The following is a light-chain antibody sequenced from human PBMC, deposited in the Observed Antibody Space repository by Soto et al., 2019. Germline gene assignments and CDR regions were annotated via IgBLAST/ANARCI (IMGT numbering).Light chain of an antibody. V-gene: IGKV4-1*01. J-gene: IGKJ3*01. CDR1: QSVVYSSNSKNY. CDR2: WAS. CDR3: QQYYSPPFT. Sequence: DILMTQSPDSLAVSLGERATINCKSSQSVVYSSNSKNYLAWYQQKPAQPPKLLIHWASTRQSGVPDRFSGSGSGTDFTLTISSLQAEDVAVYYCQQYYSPPFTFGPGTKVDIK.